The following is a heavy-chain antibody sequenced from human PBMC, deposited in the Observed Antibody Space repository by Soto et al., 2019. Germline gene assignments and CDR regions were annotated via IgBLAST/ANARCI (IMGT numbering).Heavy chain of an antibody. D-gene: IGHD2-15*01. CDR2: IYYSGST. CDR1: GGSISSYY. Sequence: NPSETLSLTCTVSGGSISSYYWSWIRQPPGKGLEWIGYIYYSGSTNYNPSLKSRVTISVDTSKNQFSLKLSSVTAADTAVYYCASEGYCSGGSCYSGVYWGQGTLVTVSS. CDR3: ASEGYCSGGSCYSGVY. V-gene: IGHV4-59*01. J-gene: IGHJ4*02.